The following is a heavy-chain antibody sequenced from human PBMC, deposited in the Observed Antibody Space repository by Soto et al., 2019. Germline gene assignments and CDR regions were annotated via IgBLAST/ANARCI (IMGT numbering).Heavy chain of an antibody. CDR1: GYTLTAYY. CDR2: VNPGDGST. V-gene: IGHV1-46*01. Sequence: ASVKVSCKASGYTLTAYYIHWVRQAPGQGREWMGIVNPGDGSTRYAQMFQDRVTMMRDTSTSTIYMELSSLRPEDTAVYYCARSYVQNRPIDYWGQGTLVTVSS. CDR3: ARSYVQNRPIDY. J-gene: IGHJ4*02. D-gene: IGHD3-10*02.